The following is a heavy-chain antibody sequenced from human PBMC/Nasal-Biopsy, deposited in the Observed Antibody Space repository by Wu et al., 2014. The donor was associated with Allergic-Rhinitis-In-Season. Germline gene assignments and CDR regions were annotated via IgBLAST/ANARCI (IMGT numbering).Heavy chain of an antibody. CDR3: ARASHGSSWYSSDY. V-gene: IGHV3-66*01. D-gene: IGHD6-13*01. J-gene: IGHJ4*02. Sequence: SVIYSGGTTFYADSVKGRFTISRDSSTNILYLQINSLRVEDTAIYYCARASHGSSWYSSDYWGQGTLVTVSS. CDR2: IYSGGTT.